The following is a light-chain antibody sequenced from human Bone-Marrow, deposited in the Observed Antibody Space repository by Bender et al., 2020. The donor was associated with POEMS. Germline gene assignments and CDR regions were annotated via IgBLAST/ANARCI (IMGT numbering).Light chain of an antibody. CDR2: INN. J-gene: IGLJ3*02. Sequence: QSALTQPASVSGSPGQSLTISCTGTSSDIGPYNFVSWYQQHPGKAPKLLIYINNQRPSGVPDRFSGSKSGTSASLAISGLQSEDEADYYCAAWEDSLNGWVFGGGTKFTVL. CDR3: AAWEDSLNGWV. V-gene: IGLV1-44*01. CDR1: SSDIGPYNF.